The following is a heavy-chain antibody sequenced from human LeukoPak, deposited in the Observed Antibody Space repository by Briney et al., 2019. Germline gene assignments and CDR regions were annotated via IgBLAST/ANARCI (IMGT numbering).Heavy chain of an antibody. D-gene: IGHD3-22*01. CDR1: GFTFSNAW. Sequence: GGSLRLSCAASGFTFSNAWMSWVRQAPGMGLEWVGRIKSKTDGGTTDYAAPVKGRFTISRDDSKNTLYLQMNSLKTEDTAVYYCTIQYYYDSSGYWGGDYWGQGTLVTVSS. CDR3: TIQYYYDSSGYWGGDY. J-gene: IGHJ4*02. CDR2: IKSKTDGGTT. V-gene: IGHV3-15*01.